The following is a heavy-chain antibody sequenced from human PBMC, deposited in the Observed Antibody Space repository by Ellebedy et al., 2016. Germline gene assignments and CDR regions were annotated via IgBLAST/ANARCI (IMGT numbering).Heavy chain of an antibody. J-gene: IGHJ4*02. D-gene: IGHD3-16*02. CDR2: IKEDGSEK. V-gene: IGHV3-7*03. Sequence: GESLKISXAVSGFTLSSYWLTWVRQAPGKGLEWVANIKEDGSEKHYVDSMKGRFTISRDNAKNFLYLQMNSLRAEDTAVYYCARNRVKLDYWGQGTLVTVSS. CDR3: ARNRVKLDY. CDR1: GFTLSSYW.